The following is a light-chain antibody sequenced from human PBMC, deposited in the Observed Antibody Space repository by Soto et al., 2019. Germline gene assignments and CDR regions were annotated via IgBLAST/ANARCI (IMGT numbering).Light chain of an antibody. CDR2: GAS. V-gene: IGKV3-20*01. CDR3: QQYGGSPPYT. J-gene: IGKJ2*01. CDR1: QSISSSS. Sequence: VLTQSPGTLSLSPGERATISCRASQSISSSSLAWYQHKPGLAPRLLLYGASSRATDIPHMFSGSGSGTAFTLTNSRQEQEDCGVYYCQQYGGSPPYTFGQGTRLDIK.